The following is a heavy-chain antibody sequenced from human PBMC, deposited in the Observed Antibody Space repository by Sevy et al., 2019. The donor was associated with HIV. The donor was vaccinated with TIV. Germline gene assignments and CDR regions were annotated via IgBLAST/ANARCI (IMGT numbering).Heavy chain of an antibody. CDR1: GGSFSGYY. J-gene: IGHJ6*02. D-gene: IGHD3-10*01. Sequence: SDTLSLTCAVYGGSFSGYYWSWIRQSPGKGLEWIGEINHSGSTNYNPSLKSRVTISVDTSKNQFSLKLSSVTAADTAVYYCARAGYYYGSGSYYNGYYYGMDVWGQGTTVTVSS. CDR2: INHSGST. CDR3: ARAGYYYGSGSYYNGYYYGMDV. V-gene: IGHV4-34*01.